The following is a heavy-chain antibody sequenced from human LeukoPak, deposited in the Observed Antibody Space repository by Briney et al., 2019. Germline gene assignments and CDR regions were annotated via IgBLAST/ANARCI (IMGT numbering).Heavy chain of an antibody. CDR3: ARDDSSGYYYFDN. CDR1: GFTFSNYW. J-gene: IGHJ4*02. CDR2: INQDGSEK. D-gene: IGHD3-22*01. Sequence: GGSLRLSCVASGFTFSNYWMSWVRQAPGKGPERVAHINQDGSEKYSVDSVKGRFTFSRDNAKNSLFLQMNSLRADDTAVYYCARDDSSGYYYFDNWGQGTLVTVSS. V-gene: IGHV3-7*01.